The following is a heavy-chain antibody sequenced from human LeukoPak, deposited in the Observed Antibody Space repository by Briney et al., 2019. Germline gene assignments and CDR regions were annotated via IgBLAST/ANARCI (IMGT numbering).Heavy chain of an antibody. Sequence: WASVKVSCKASAYTFTSYYIHWMRQAPGQGLEWMGCINPDSGDTNYAQRFQDRVTMTRDTSISTAYMELSRLTSDDTAVYFCARDGTWDIVATITTTFDYWGQGTLVTVSS. CDR1: AYTFTSYY. CDR3: ARDGTWDIVATITTTFDY. J-gene: IGHJ4*02. V-gene: IGHV1-2*02. CDR2: INPDSGDT. D-gene: IGHD5-12*01.